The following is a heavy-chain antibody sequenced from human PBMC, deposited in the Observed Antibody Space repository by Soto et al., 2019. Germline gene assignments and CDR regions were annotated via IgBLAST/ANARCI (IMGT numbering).Heavy chain of an antibody. V-gene: IGHV3-30*18. CDR3: AKDHQGGIVARPIHPFEP. Sequence: GGSLRLSCAASGFTFSSYGMHWFRQAPGKGLEWVAVISYDGSNKYYADSVKGRFTISRDNSKNTLYLQMNSLRAEDTAVYYCAKDHQGGIVARPIHPFEPWGPGPLVNVSS. CDR1: GFTFSSYG. CDR2: ISYDGSNK. J-gene: IGHJ5*02. D-gene: IGHD6-6*01.